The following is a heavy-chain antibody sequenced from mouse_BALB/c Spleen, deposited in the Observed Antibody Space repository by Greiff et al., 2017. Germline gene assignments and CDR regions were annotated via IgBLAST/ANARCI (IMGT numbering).Heavy chain of an antibody. Sequence: QVQLQQSGAELMKPGASVKISCKATGYTFSSYWIEWVKQRPGHGLEWIGEILPGSGSTNYNEKFKGKATFTADTSSNTAYMQLSSLTSEDSAVYYYARGGITTGYYYAMDYWGQGTTVTGAS. D-gene: IGHD2-4*01. CDR3: ARGGITTGYYYAMDY. J-gene: IGHJ4*01. CDR1: GYTFSSYW. CDR2: ILPGSGST. V-gene: IGHV1-9*01.